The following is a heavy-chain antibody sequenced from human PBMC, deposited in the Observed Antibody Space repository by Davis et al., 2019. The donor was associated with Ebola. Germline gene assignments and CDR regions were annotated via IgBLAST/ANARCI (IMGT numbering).Heavy chain of an antibody. CDR1: GFTFSSYE. V-gene: IGHV4-34*01. Sequence: ESLKISCAASGFTFSSYEMNWIRQPPGKGLEWIGEINHSGSTNYNPSLKSRVTISVDTSKNQFSLKLSSVTAADTAVYYCARDAGYSYGFDYWGQGTLVTVSS. D-gene: IGHD5-18*01. J-gene: IGHJ4*02. CDR3: ARDAGYSYGFDY. CDR2: INHSGST.